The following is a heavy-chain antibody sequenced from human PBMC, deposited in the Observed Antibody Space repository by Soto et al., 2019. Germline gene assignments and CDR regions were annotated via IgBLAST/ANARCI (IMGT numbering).Heavy chain of an antibody. D-gene: IGHD3-10*01. Sequence: VSSVNVSCKVSGYTFTSFGISWLRQAPRQGLAWMGWISGYNGDAAIRQNPQGRLNMTRNTAPGTVDIKLRSLTSADTAVYNSARYNTIYSFGSGAFDSWGAGNAVTVSP. CDR1: GYTFTSFG. J-gene: IGHJ4*02. V-gene: IGHV1-18*04. CDR3: ARYNTIYSFGSGAFDS. CDR2: ISGYNGDA.